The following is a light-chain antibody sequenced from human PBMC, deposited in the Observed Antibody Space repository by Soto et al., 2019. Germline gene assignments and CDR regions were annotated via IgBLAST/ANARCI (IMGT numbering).Light chain of an antibody. CDR3: QKCNSPPPST. Sequence: DIQMTQSPSSLSASVGDRVTITCRASQDISNYLAWYQQRPGEVPKLLIYAASTLHSGVPSRFSGSGAGTDFTLTISSLQPEDAATYFCQKCNSPPPSTVGPGTNVDLK. CDR1: QDISNY. CDR2: AAS. V-gene: IGKV1-27*01. J-gene: IGKJ3*01.